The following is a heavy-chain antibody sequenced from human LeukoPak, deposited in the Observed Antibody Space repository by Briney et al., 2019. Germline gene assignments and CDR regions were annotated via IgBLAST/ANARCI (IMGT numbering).Heavy chain of an antibody. CDR1: GGTFSSYA. CDR2: IIPIFGTA. J-gene: IGHJ3*02. V-gene: IGHV1-69*05. CDR3: ARQHGYSSGWYHRLGQFDI. Sequence: ASVKVSCKASGGTFSSYAISWVRQAPGQGLEWMGGIIPIFGTANYAQKFQGRVTITTDESTSTAYMELSSLRSEDTAVYYCARQHGYSSGWYHRLGQFDIWGQGTMVTVSS. D-gene: IGHD6-19*01.